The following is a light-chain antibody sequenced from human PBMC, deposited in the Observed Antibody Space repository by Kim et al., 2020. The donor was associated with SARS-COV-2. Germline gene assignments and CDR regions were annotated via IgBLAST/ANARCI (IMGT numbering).Light chain of an antibody. Sequence: APWERATLSCRTSQTINNRLVWYQQKPGQPPRLLIYDATTRATGVPARFVGSGSETDFTLTISSLQSEDFAVYYCQQSNDWPPLTFGQGTKVDIK. V-gene: IGKV3-15*01. CDR2: DAT. CDR3: QQSNDWPPLT. CDR1: QTINNR. J-gene: IGKJ1*01.